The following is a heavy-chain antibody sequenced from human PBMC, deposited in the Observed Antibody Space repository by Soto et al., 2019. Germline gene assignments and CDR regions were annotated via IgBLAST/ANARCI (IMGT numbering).Heavy chain of an antibody. CDR3: AKGGSGSYSNAYDI. D-gene: IGHD3-10*01. CDR1: GGTISSWY. V-gene: IGHV4-59*04. Sequence: SETLSLTCTVSGGTISSWYWSWIRQPPGKGLEWIGYIYHSGSTYYNPSLRSRVTISVDRSKNQFSLKLSSVTAADTAVYYCAKGGSGSYSNAYDIWGQGTRVTVSS. CDR2: IYHSGST. J-gene: IGHJ3*02.